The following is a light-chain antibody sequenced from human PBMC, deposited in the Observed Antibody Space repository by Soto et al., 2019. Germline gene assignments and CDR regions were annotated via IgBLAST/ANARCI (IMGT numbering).Light chain of an antibody. V-gene: IGLV2-23*02. CDR1: SSNVGSYKL. J-gene: IGLJ1*01. CDR2: EVN. Sequence: QSALTQPASVSGSPGQSITICCTGTSSNVGSYKLVSWYQQHPGKAPKLMIFEVNKRPSGVSNRFSGSKSGNTASLTISGLKVEDEADYYSCSSRGSPTYVFGTGTKLTVL. CDR3: CSSRGSPTYV.